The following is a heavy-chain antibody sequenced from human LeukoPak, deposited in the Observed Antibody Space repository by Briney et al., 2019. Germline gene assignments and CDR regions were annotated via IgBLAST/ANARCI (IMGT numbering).Heavy chain of an antibody. CDR3: ARPRLGELSNPDY. V-gene: IGHV3-11*01. CDR2: ISSSGSTI. J-gene: IGHJ4*02. Sequence: GGSLRLSCAASGFTFSDYYMSWIRQAPGKGLEWVSYISSSGSTIYYADSVKGRFTISRDNAKTSLYPQMNSLRAEDTAVYYCARPRLGELSNPDYWGQGTLVTVSS. D-gene: IGHD3-16*02. CDR1: GFTFSDYY.